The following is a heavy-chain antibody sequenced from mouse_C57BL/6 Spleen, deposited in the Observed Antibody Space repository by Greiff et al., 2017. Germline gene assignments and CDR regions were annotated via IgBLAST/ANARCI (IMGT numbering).Heavy chain of an antibody. Sequence: VQLQQPGAELVKPGASVKMSCKASGYTFTSYWITWVKQRPGQGLEWIGDIYPGSGSTNYNEKFKSKATLTVDTSSSTAYMQLSSLTSEDSAVYYCALITTVVADYYAMDYWGQGTSVTVSS. CDR1: GYTFTSYW. D-gene: IGHD1-1*01. CDR3: ALITTVVADYYAMDY. J-gene: IGHJ4*01. CDR2: IYPGSGST. V-gene: IGHV1-55*01.